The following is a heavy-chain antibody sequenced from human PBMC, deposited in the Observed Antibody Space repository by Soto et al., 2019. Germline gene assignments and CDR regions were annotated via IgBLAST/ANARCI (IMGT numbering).Heavy chain of an antibody. CDR2: IIPIFGTA. V-gene: IGHV1-69*13. CDR3: ARVAREYGDDAFDI. J-gene: IGHJ3*02. CDR1: GGTFSSYA. D-gene: IGHD4-17*01. Sequence: SVKVSCKASGGTFSSYAISWVRQAPGQGLEWMGGIIPIFGTANYAQKFQGRVTITADESTSTAYMELSSLRSDDTAVYYCARVAREYGDDAFDIWGQGTMVTVSS.